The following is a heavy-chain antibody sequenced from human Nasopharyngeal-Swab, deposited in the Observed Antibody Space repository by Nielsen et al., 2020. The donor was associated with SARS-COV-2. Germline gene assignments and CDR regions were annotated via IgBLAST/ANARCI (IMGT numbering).Heavy chain of an antibody. J-gene: IGHJ4*02. CDR2: ISYDGSNK. V-gene: IGHV3-30-3*01. Sequence: GGSLRLSCAASGFTFSRYTMNWVRQAPGKGLEWVAVISYDGSNKYYADSVKGRFTISRDISKNTLYLQMNSLRAEYKAVFYCASTPLDSSGYYYAFHYWGRGTLVTVSS. CDR3: ASTPLDSSGYYYAFHY. CDR1: GFTFSRYT. D-gene: IGHD3-22*01.